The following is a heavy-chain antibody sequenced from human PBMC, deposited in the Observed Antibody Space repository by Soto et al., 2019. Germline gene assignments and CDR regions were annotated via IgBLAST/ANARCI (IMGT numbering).Heavy chain of an antibody. J-gene: IGHJ4*02. CDR2: IGGSGRNT. V-gene: IGHV3-23*01. Sequence: GGSLRLSCAASGFTFSKSGMTCVRQAPGKGLESVAGIGGSGRNTYYADSVEGRFTISRDNSKNALFLQMNSLRDEDTAIYYCAKDGLSDSPSAIDYWGQGTLVTSPQ. CDR1: GFTFSKSG. CDR3: AKDGLSDSPSAIDY. D-gene: IGHD6-13*01.